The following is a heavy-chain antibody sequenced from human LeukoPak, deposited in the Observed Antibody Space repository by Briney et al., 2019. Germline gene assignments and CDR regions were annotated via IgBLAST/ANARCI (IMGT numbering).Heavy chain of an antibody. CDR3: ARVGGLPAAIVMERVGYYYMDV. V-gene: IGHV3-21*01. D-gene: IGHD2-2*02. CDR1: GFTFSSYS. CDR2: ISSSSSYI. J-gene: IGHJ6*03. Sequence: KAGGSLRLSCAASGFTFSSYSMNWVRQAPGKGLEWVSSISSSSSYIYYADSVKGRFTISRDNAKNSLYLQMNSLRAEDTAVYYCARVGGLPAAIVMERVGYYYMDVWGKGTTVTVSS.